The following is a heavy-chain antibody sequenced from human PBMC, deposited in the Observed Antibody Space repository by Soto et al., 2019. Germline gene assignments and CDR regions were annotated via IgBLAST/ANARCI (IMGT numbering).Heavy chain of an antibody. J-gene: IGHJ3*02. D-gene: IGHD3-22*01. CDR2: ISGSGGST. CDR3: AKDFVGLERITMIVVVPDAFDI. V-gene: IGHV3-23*01. Sequence: PGGSLRLSCAASGFTFSSYAMSWVRQAPGKGLEWVSAISGSGGSTYYADSVKGRFTISRDNSKNTLYLQMNSLRAEDTAVYYCAKDFVGLERITMIVVVPDAFDIWGQGTMVTVSS. CDR1: GFTFSSYA.